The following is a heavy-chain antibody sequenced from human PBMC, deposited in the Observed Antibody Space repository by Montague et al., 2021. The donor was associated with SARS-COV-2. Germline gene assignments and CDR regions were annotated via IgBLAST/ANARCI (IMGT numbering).Heavy chain of an antibody. CDR2: IYYSGST. D-gene: IGHD3-9*01. Sequence: SETLSLTCAVSGDSISSSSYYLGWIRQPPEKRLWWVGSIYYSGSTYYNPSLKRLVTISVDSSKNQFSLKLSSVTAADTAVYYGARDGSLRFEILIGPRHYYYGMDVWGQGTTVTVSS. J-gene: IGHJ6*02. V-gene: IGHV4-39*07. CDR1: GDSISSSSYY. CDR3: ARDGSLRFEILIGPRHYYYGMDV.